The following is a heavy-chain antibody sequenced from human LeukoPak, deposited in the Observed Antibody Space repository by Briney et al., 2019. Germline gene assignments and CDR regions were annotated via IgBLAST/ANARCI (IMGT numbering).Heavy chain of an antibody. Sequence: ASVKVSCKASGYTFTGYGISWVRQAPGQGLEWMGWISAYNGNTNYAQKPQGRVTMTTDTSTSTAYMELRSLRSDDTAVCYCARAAIVVVTAPTDYWGQGTLVTVSS. CDR3: ARAAIVVVTAPTDY. J-gene: IGHJ4*02. V-gene: IGHV1-18*01. D-gene: IGHD2-21*02. CDR2: ISAYNGNT. CDR1: GYTFTGYG.